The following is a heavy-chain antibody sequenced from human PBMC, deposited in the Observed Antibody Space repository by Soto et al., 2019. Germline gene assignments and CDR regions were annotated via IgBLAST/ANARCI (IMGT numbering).Heavy chain of an antibody. D-gene: IGHD1-26*01. CDR3: ARGELLVDGWFDP. Sequence: TLSLTCTVPGGSISSGDYYWSWIRQPPGKGLEWIGYIYYSVSTYYNPSLKSRVTISVDTSKNQFSLKLSSVTAADTAVYYCARGELLVDGWFDPWGQGTLVTVSS. V-gene: IGHV4-30-4*01. CDR2: IYYSVST. J-gene: IGHJ5*02. CDR1: GGSISSGDYY.